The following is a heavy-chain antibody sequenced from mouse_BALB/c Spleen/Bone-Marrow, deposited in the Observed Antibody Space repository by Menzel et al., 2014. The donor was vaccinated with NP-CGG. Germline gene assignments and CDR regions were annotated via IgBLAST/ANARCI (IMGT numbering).Heavy chain of an antibody. Sequence: EVQGVESGGGLVQPGGSLKLSCAASGFDFSRYWMSWVRQAPGKGLEWIGEINPDSNTINYTPSLKDKFIISRDNAKNTLYLQMSKVRSEDTALYYCSRLGYYGGFAYWGQGTLATVSA. V-gene: IGHV4-1*02. CDR1: GFDFSRYW. D-gene: IGHD2-3*01. CDR2: INPDSNTI. J-gene: IGHJ3*01. CDR3: SRLGYYGGFAY.